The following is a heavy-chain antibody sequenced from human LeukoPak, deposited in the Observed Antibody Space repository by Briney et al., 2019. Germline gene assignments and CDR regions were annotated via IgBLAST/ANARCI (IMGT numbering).Heavy chain of an antibody. D-gene: IGHD3-16*01. CDR1: GYTFIDHY. Sequence: ASVKVSCKASGYTFIDHYLHWVRQAPGQGPEWMGWINPNSGTTDYAQIFQGRVTMTRDTSISIAYMELSSLRSDDTAVYHCARVRAPSFTQGGFDYWGQGTLVTVSS. CDR2: INPNSGTT. V-gene: IGHV1-2*02. CDR3: ARVRAPSFTQGGFDY. J-gene: IGHJ4*02.